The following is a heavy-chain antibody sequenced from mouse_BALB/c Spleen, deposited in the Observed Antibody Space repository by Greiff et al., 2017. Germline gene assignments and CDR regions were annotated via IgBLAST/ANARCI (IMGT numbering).Heavy chain of an antibody. J-gene: IGHJ3*01. CDR1: GYTFTSYW. CDR3: ARGGYGFAY. V-gene: IGHV1-7*01. Sequence: VKLMESGAELAKPGASVKMSCKASGYTFTSYWMHWVKQRPGQGLEWIGYINPSTGYTEYNQKFKDKATLTADKSSSTAYMQLSSLTSEDSAVYYCARGGYGFAYWGQGTLVTVSA. CDR2: INPSTGYT. D-gene: IGHD2-2*01.